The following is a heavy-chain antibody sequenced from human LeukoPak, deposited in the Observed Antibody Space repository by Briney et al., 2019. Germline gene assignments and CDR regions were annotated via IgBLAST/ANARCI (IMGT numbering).Heavy chain of an antibody. CDR2: MNPNTGYT. J-gene: IGHJ6*03. V-gene: IGHV1-8*01. CDR3: ATYAPYCSGGSCYSGHYMDV. D-gene: IGHD2-15*01. CDR1: GYTFTSYD. Sequence: GASVKVSCKASGYTFTSYDIIWVRQATGQGLEWMGWMNPNTGYTGYAHQFQGRITMTRNTAISTAYMDLSSLNSQDTAVYYCATYAPYCSGGSCYSGHYMDVWGKGTTVTISS.